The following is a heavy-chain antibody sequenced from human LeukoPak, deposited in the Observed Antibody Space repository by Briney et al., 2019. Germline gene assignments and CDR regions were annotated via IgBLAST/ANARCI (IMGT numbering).Heavy chain of an antibody. V-gene: IGHV4-4*07. CDR1: GGSISSYY. D-gene: IGHD3-22*01. CDR2: IDTSGST. Sequence: SETLSLTCTVSGGSISSYYWSWIRQPAGKGLEWIGRIDTSGSTNYNPSLKSRVTMSVDTSKNQFSLKLSSVTVADTAVYYCARDRYYYDSSGYYSLDYWGQGTLVTVSS. CDR3: ARDRYYYDSSGYYSLDY. J-gene: IGHJ4*02.